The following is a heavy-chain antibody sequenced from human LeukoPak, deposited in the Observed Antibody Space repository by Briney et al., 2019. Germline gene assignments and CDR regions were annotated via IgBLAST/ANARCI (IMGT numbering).Heavy chain of an antibody. V-gene: IGHV1-2*02. D-gene: IGHD1-1*01. CDR1: GYTFSNFG. J-gene: IGHJ4*02. Sequence: ASVKVSCKASGYTFSNFGISWVRQAPGQGLEWMGWIRPNSGETGFAQKFQGRVALTRDTSISAAYLELSRLRSDDTAVYYCVRSGYNWGFDYWGQGTLFAVSS. CDR2: IRPNSGET. CDR3: VRSGYNWGFDY.